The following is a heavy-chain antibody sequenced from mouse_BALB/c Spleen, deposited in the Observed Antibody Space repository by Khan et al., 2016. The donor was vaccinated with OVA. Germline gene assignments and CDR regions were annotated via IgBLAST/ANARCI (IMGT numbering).Heavy chain of an antibody. Sequence: VQLQESGAELARPGASVKLSCKASGYTFTDYYINWVRQRTGQGLEWIGDIYPGIGNTYYHEKFKGKATLTADKSSSTAYMQLSSLTSEDSAVYFCARSGTGSFLYWGQGTLVTVSA. CDR2: IYPGIGNT. V-gene: IGHV1-77*01. J-gene: IGHJ3*01. CDR3: ARSGTGSFLY. CDR1: GYTFTDYY. D-gene: IGHD4-1*01.